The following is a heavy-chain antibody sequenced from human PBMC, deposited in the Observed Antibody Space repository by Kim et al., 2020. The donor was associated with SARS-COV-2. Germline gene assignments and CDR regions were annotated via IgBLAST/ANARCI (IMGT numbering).Heavy chain of an antibody. Sequence: GGSLRLSCAASGFTFSDYYMSWIRQAPGKGLEWVSYISSSGSTIYYADSVKGRFTISRDNAKNSLYLQMNSLRAEDTAVYYCARDNSNDYDFWSGSYYYYMDVWGKGTTVTVSS. D-gene: IGHD3-3*01. CDR2: ISSSGSTI. CDR1: GFTFSDYY. CDR3: ARDNSNDYDFWSGSYYYYMDV. J-gene: IGHJ6*03. V-gene: IGHV3-11*01.